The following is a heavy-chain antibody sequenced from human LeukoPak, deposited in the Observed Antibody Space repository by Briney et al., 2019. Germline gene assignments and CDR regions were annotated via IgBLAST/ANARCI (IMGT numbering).Heavy chain of an antibody. CDR3: ARGPSRDYGSGSSWFDP. CDR2: MNPNSGNT. V-gene: IGHV1-8*01. D-gene: IGHD3-10*01. CDR1: GYTFTSYD. Sequence: ASVKVSCKASGYTFTSYDINWVRQVTGQGLEWMGWMNPNSGNTGYAQKFQGRATMTRNTSISTAYMELSSLRSEDTAVYYCARGPSRDYGSGSSWFDPWGQGTLVTVSS. J-gene: IGHJ5*02.